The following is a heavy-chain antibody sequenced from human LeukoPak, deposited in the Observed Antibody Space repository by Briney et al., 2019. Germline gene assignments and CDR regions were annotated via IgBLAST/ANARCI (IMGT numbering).Heavy chain of an antibody. V-gene: IGHV3-7*01. D-gene: IGHD3-10*01. J-gene: IGHJ6*03. CDR3: AREGVAGRGYYYYYYMDI. CDR2: IKQDGSEK. Sequence: GRSLRLSCAASGFTFSSYWMSWVRQAPGKGLEWVANIKQDGSEKYYVDSVKGRFTISRDNAKNSLYLQMNSLRAEDTAVYYCAREGVAGRGYYYYYYMDIWGKGTTVTVSS. CDR1: GFTFSSYW.